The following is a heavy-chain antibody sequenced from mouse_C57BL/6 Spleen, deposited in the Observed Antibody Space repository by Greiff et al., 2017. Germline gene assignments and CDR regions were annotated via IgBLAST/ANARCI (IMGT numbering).Heavy chain of an antibody. J-gene: IGHJ2*01. CDR1: GYTFTSYW. V-gene: IGHV1-69*01. D-gene: IGHD2-10*01. CDR2: IDPSDSYT. Sequence: QVQLQQPGAELVMPGASVKLSCKASGYTFTSYWMHWVKQRPGQGLEWIGEIDPSDSYTNYNQKFKGKSTVTVDKSSSTAYMQLSSLTSEDSAVYYCASPFYGNYVDYWGQGTTLTVSS. CDR3: ASPFYGNYVDY.